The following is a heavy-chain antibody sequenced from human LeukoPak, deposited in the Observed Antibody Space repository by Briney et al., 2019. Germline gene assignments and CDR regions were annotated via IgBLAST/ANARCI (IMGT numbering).Heavy chain of an antibody. CDR2: ISHVINNK. V-gene: IGHV3-30*03. D-gene: IGHD3-9*01. J-gene: IGHJ4*02. CDR1: GFSFSSYA. Sequence: GGSLRLSCGASGFSFSSYAMRWVRQAPGKGLEWVAVISHVINNKYYADSVKGRFTISRDNSKNTLYLQMNGLRAEDTAIYYCARDGYDLLTGYYAYHFDSWGQGTLVAVSS. CDR3: ARDGYDLLTGYYAYHFDS.